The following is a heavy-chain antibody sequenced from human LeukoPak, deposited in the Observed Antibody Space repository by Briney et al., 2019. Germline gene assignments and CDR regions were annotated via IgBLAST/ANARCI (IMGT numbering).Heavy chain of an antibody. CDR3: ARLHNGGRSA. J-gene: IGHJ5*02. CDR2: INHSGST. Sequence: SETLSLTCAVYGGSFSGYYWSWIRQPPGKGMEWIGEINHSGSTNYNPSLKRRVTISVDTSKNQFSLKLSSVTAADTAVYYFARLHNGGRSAWGQGTLVTVSS. V-gene: IGHV4-34*01. CDR1: GGSFSGYY. D-gene: IGHD2-8*01.